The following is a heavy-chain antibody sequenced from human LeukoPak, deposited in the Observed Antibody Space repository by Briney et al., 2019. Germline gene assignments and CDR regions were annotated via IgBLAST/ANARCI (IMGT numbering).Heavy chain of an antibody. V-gene: IGHV4-34*01. CDR1: GGSFGGYY. D-gene: IGHD6-13*01. CDR2: INHSGST. CDR3: ARGGGQQLVLDY. J-gene: IGHJ4*02. Sequence: SETLSLTCAVYGGSFGGYYWSWIRQPPGKGLEWIGEINHSGSTNYNPSLKSRVTISVDTSKNQFSLKLSSVTAADTAVYYCARGGGQQLVLDYWGQGTLVTVSS.